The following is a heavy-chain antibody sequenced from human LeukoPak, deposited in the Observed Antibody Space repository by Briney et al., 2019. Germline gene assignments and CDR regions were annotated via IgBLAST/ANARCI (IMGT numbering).Heavy chain of an antibody. J-gene: IGHJ4*02. Sequence: GGSLRLSCAASGFIFSDSVMHWVRQAPGKGLEWVTVISSDGSNHYYADSVKGRFTISRDNSKNTVYLQMNSLRVEDTAVYHCAGVGGKIWEVLNYRFVNWGQGTLVTV. CDR1: GFIFSDSV. CDR2: ISSDGSNH. CDR3: AGVGGKIWEVLNYRFVN. V-gene: IGHV3-30-3*01. D-gene: IGHD3-16*01.